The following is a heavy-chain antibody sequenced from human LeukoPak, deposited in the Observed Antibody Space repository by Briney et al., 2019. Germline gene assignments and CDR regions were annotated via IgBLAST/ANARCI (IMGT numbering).Heavy chain of an antibody. CDR3: ARLHHKQQLTPDY. D-gene: IGHD6-13*01. V-gene: IGHV1-2*02. CDR1: GYTFTGYY. Sequence: GASVKVSCKASGYTFTGYYMHWVRQAPGQGLEWMGWINPDSGGTNYSQKFRGRVTMTGDTSISTAYMELSGLRSDDTAVYYCARLHHKQQLTPDYWGQGTLVTVSS. CDR2: INPDSGGT. J-gene: IGHJ4*02.